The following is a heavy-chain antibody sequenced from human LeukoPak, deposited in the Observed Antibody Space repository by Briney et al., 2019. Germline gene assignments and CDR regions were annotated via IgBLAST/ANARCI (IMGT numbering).Heavy chain of an antibody. CDR3: AGGREYYFDY. D-gene: IGHD3-10*01. V-gene: IGHV4-30-4*01. J-gene: IGHJ4*02. Sequence: SETLSLTCTVSGGSISSGDYYWSWVRQPPGKGLEWIGYIYYSGSTYYNPSLKSRVTISVDTSKNQFSLKLSSVTAADTAVYYCAGGREYYFDYWGQGTLVTVSS. CDR2: IYYSGST. CDR1: GGSISSGDYY.